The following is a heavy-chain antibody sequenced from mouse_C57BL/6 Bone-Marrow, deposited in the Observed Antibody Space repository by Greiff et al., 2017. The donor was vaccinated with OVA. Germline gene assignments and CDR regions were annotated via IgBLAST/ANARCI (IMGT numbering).Heavy chain of an antibody. D-gene: IGHD2-5*01. CDR3: AICGYSNFVWFAY. J-gene: IGHJ3*01. CDR2: IHPSDSDT. CDR1: GYTFTSYW. V-gene: IGHV1-74*01. Sequence: QVQLQQPGAELVKPGASVKVSCKASGYTFTSYWMHWVKQRPGQGLEWIGRIHPSDSDTNYNQKFKGKATLTVDKSYSTAYMQLSSLTSEDSAVYYCAICGYSNFVWFAYWGQGTLVTVSA.